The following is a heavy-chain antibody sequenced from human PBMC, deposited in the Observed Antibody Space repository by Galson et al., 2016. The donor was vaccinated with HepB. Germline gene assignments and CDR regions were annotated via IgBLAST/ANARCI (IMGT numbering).Heavy chain of an antibody. J-gene: IGHJ6*04. CDR3: ARPNSVYHYYAMDV. Sequence: ETLSLTCTVSGGSISSSSYYWGWIRQSPGXXLEXXXSXXXTGTTSYNPALKSRVTISVNKSKNHFSLRLTPVTGADTAVYYCARPNSVYHYYAMDVWGKGTTVTVSS. D-gene: IGHD2-8*01. V-gene: IGHV4-39*02. CDR1: GGSISSSSYY. CDR2: XXXTGTT.